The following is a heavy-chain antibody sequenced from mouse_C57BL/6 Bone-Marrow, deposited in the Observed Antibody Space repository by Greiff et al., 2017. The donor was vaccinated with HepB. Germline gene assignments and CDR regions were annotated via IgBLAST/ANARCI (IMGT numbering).Heavy chain of an antibody. Sequence: VKLQESGAELVKPGASVKVSCKASGYTFTSYWMHWVKQRPGQGLEWIGRIHPSDSDTNYNQKFKGKATLTVDKSSSTAYMQLSSLTSEDSAVYYCAIRRITTVVEDYAMDYWGQGTSVTVSS. J-gene: IGHJ4*01. CDR1: GYTFTSYW. CDR3: AIRRITTVVEDYAMDY. V-gene: IGHV1-74*01. D-gene: IGHD1-1*01. CDR2: IHPSDSDT.